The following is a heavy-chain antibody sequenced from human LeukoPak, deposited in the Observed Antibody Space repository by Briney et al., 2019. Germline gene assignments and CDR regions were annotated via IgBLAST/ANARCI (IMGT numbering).Heavy chain of an antibody. D-gene: IGHD1-26*01. CDR3: ARDPSLVGANRAFDI. V-gene: IGHV1-69*04. CDR2: IIPILGIA. Sequence: ASVKVSCKASGGTFSSYAISWVRQAPGQGLEWMGRIIPILGIANYAQKFQGRVTITADKSTSTAYMELSSLRSEDTAVYYCARDPSLVGANRAFDIWGQGTMVTVSS. CDR1: GGTFSSYA. J-gene: IGHJ3*02.